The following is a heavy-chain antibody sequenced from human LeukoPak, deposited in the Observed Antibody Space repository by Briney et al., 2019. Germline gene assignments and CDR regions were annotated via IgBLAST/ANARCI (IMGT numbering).Heavy chain of an antibody. Sequence: SETLSLTCTVSGGSISSYYWSWIRQPPGKGLEWIGYIYYSGTTNYYPSLKSRVTISVDTSKNQFSLKLSSVTAADTAVYYCARIEYSSGWYYFDYWGQGTLVTVSS. D-gene: IGHD6-19*01. CDR3: ARIEYSSGWYYFDY. V-gene: IGHV4-59*01. CDR2: IYYSGTT. J-gene: IGHJ4*02. CDR1: GGSISSYY.